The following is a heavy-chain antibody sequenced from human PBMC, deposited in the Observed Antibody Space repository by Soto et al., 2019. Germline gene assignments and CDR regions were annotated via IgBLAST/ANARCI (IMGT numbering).Heavy chain of an antibody. J-gene: IGHJ4*02. D-gene: IGHD1-26*01. V-gene: IGHV1-69*05. CDR1: GGTFSSYA. CDR2: IIPIFGTA. CDR3: ASSPRIVGAHMGY. Sequence: QVQLVQSGAEVKKPGSSVKVSCKASGGTFSSYAISWVRQAPGQGLEWMGGIIPIFGTANYAQKFQGRVTXTXDXFTSTAYMELSSLRSEDTAVYYCASSPRIVGAHMGYWGKGTLVTVSS.